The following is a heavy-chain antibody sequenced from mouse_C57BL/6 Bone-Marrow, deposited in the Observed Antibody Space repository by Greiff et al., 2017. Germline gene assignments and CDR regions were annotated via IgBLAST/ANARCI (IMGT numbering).Heavy chain of an antibody. CDR3: ARLEGDAMDY. V-gene: IGHV2-2*01. CDR2: IWSGGST. Sequence: QVPLQQSGPGLVQPSQSLSITCTVSGFSLTSYGVHWVRQSPGQGLEWLGVIWSGGSTDDNAAFISRLSISKDNSKSQVFFKMNSLQADDTAIYYCARLEGDAMDYWGQGTSVTVSS. CDR1: GFSLTSYG. J-gene: IGHJ4*01.